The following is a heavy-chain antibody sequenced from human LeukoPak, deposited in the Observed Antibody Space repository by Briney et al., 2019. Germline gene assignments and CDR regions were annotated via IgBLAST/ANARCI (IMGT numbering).Heavy chain of an antibody. V-gene: IGHV4-59*12. CDR1: GDSISSYY. CDR3: ARDHRYSYGPNFDY. D-gene: IGHD5-18*01. J-gene: IGHJ4*02. Sequence: SETLSLTCNVSGDSISSYYWGWIRQPPGKGLDWIGYIYYSGSTYYNPSLKSRVTISVDTSKNQFSLKLSSVTAADTAVYYCARDHRYSYGPNFDYWGQGTLVTVSS. CDR2: IYYSGST.